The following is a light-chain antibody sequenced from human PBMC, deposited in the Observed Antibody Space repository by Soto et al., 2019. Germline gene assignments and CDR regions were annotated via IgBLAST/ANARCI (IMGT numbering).Light chain of an antibody. CDR2: GTS. CDR3: QQYGSSPT. Sequence: EIVLTQSPGTLSLSPGERATLSCRASQSVSSSYLAWYQQRPGQAPRLLIYGTSRRATGIPDRFSGSGSGTDFTLTISRLEPEDSAVYYCQQYGSSPTFGQGTKVEIK. J-gene: IGKJ1*01. V-gene: IGKV3-20*01. CDR1: QSVSSSY.